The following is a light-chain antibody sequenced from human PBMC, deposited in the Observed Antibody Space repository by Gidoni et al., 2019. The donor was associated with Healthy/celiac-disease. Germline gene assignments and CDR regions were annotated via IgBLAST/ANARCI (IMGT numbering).Light chain of an antibody. CDR3: QQYNNWLSWT. CDR1: QSVSSN. V-gene: IGKV3-15*01. Sequence: EIVMRQSAATLSVSPGERATLSCRASQSVSSNLAWYQQKPGQAPRLLIYGASTRATGIPARFSGSGSGTEFTLTISSLQSEDFAVYYCQQYNNWLSWTFGQGTKVEIK. CDR2: GAS. J-gene: IGKJ1*01.